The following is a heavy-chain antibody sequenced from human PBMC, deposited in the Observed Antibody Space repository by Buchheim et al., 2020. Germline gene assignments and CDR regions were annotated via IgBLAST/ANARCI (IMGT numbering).Heavy chain of an antibody. CDR2: IYYSGST. J-gene: IGHJ3*01. CDR3: ARGNAPMGAFDL. CDR1: GASISSGGYY. V-gene: IGHV4-31*03. D-gene: IGHD3-10*01. Sequence: QVQLQESGPGLVKPSQTLSLTCTVSGASISSGGYYWSWIRQLPGKGLEWIGYIYYSGSTYFNPSLKSRVTMSGDKAKNQVSLKLSSVTAADTAVYYCARGNAPMGAFDLWGQGT.